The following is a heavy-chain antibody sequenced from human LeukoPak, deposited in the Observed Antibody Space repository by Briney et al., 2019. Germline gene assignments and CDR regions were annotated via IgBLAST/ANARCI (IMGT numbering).Heavy chain of an antibody. CDR1: GFTVSTYY. CDR2: IYSGGST. J-gene: IGHJ4*02. Sequence: GGSLRLSCAASGFTVSTYYMTWLRQAPGKGLECVSVIYSGGSTYYADSVKGRFTVSRDNSKNTLYLQRSGLRAEDTAMYYCARGLGYCTSTTCLLPSDDWGQRTLVTDSS. V-gene: IGHV3-53*01. D-gene: IGHD2-2*01. CDR3: ARGLGYCTSTTCLLPSDD.